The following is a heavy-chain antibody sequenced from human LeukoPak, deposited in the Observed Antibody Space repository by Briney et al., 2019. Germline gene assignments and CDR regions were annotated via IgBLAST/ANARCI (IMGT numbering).Heavy chain of an antibody. CDR3: AREAILGSYNWFDP. CDR2: IIPIFGTA. D-gene: IGHD3-3*01. V-gene: IGHV1-69*13. Sequence: ASVNVSCKASGGTFSSYAISWVRQAPGQGLEWMGGIIPIFGTANYAQKFQGRVTITADESTSTAYMELSSLRSEDTAVYYCAREAILGSYNWFDPWGQGTLVTVSS. J-gene: IGHJ5*02. CDR1: GGTFSSYA.